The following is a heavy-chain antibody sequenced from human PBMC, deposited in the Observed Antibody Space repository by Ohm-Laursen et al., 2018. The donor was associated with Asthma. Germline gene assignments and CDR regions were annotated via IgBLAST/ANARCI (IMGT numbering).Heavy chain of an antibody. Sequence: SLRLSCSASGFTFSSYGMHWVRQAPGKGLELVAVISFHGLNQYYPDSVKGRFTISRDNSKNTLYLQMNSLRAEDTAVYYCAKDFYDSSPHPKNFGFWGQGTLVTVSS. V-gene: IGHV3-30*18. J-gene: IGHJ4*02. CDR2: ISFHGLNQ. CDR1: GFTFSSYG. D-gene: IGHD2/OR15-2a*01. CDR3: AKDFYDSSPHPKNFGF.